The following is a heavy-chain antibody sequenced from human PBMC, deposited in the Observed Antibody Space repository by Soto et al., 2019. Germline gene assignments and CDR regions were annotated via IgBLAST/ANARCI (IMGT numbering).Heavy chain of an antibody. Sequence: SETLSLTCAVSGGSISSSNWWSWVRQPPGKGLEYIGEIYNSGTTNYNPSLESRVTISLDTSKNQFSLKVTSVTAADTAVYFCARGRYCLTGRCFPNWFDSWGQGTLVTVSS. CDR1: GGSISSSNW. CDR3: ARGRYCLTGRCFPNWFDS. D-gene: IGHD2-15*01. J-gene: IGHJ5*01. V-gene: IGHV4-4*02. CDR2: IYNSGTT.